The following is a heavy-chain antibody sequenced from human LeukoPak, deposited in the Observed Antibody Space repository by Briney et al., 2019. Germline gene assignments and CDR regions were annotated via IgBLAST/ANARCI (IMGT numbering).Heavy chain of an antibody. J-gene: IGHJ4*02. Sequence: GGSLRLSCAASGFIFSNAWMNWVRQAPGKGLEWVGRIKSKTEGGTTDYAAPVRGRFTISRDDSQNTVDLQISSLTAEDTAMYFCTTTYIVASTRKSADYWGQGTLVVVSS. CDR2: IKSKTEGGTT. D-gene: IGHD5-12*01. CDR3: TTTYIVASTRKSADY. CDR1: GFIFSNAW. V-gene: IGHV3-15*01.